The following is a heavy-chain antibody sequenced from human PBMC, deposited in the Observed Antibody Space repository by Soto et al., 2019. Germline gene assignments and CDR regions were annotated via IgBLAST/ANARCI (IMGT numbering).Heavy chain of an antibody. D-gene: IGHD3-10*01. CDR1: GFTFDYYW. CDR3: ARGARGGFDL. V-gene: IGHV3-74*01. CDR2: VHSDETTT. J-gene: IGHJ3*01. Sequence: EVQLVESGGGLVQPGACLRLSCAASGFTFDYYWMHWVRQAPGKGLLWVSRVHSDETTTTYADSVKGRFNISRDNARNTVSLQISSLRAEDTAISYCARGARGGFDLWGHGTVVTVSS.